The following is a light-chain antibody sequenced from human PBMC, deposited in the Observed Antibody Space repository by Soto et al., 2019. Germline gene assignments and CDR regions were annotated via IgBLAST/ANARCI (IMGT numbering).Light chain of an antibody. CDR2: AAS. CDR1: QGISSY. V-gene: IGKV1-9*01. CDR3: QQVNSYPLT. J-gene: IGKJ3*01. Sequence: DIQLTQSPSFLSASVGDRVTITCRASQGISSYLAWYQQKPWKAPKVLIYAASTLQSGVPSRFSGSGSGTEFTLTISSLQPEDFATYYCQQVNSYPLTFGPGTKVDIK.